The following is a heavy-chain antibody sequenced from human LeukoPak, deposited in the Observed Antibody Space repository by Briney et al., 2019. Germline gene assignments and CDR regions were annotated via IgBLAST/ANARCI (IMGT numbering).Heavy chain of an antibody. V-gene: IGHV3-48*01. CDR2: ISSSSSTI. CDR1: GFTFSTYS. D-gene: IGHD2-2*01. Sequence: GGSLRLSCAASGFTFSTYSMNWVRQAPGRGLEWVSYISSSSSTIYYADSVKGRFTISRDNARNSLYLQMNSLRAEDTAVYYCARGCSNTSCTWEWVPIDYWGQGTLVTVSS. CDR3: ARGCSNTSCTWEWVPIDY. J-gene: IGHJ4*02.